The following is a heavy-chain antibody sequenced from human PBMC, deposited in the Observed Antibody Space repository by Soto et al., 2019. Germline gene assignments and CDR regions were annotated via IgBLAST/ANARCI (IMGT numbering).Heavy chain of an antibody. Sequence: QVQLVESGGGVVQPGRSLRLSCAASGFIFSSYAMHWVRQAPGKGLEWVAVISYDGSNKYYADSVKGRFTISRDNSKNTLYLQMNSLRAADTAVYYCAREGRIAVGFDYWGQGTLVTVSS. J-gene: IGHJ4*02. CDR1: GFIFSSYA. CDR3: AREGRIAVGFDY. V-gene: IGHV3-30-3*01. CDR2: ISYDGSNK. D-gene: IGHD6-19*01.